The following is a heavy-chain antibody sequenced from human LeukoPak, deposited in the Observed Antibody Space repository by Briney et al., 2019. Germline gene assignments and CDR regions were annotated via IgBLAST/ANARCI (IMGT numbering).Heavy chain of an antibody. D-gene: IGHD3-22*01. J-gene: IGHJ4*02. CDR2: ISAYNGNT. CDR3: ARSITMVVVVPDY. Sequence: ASVKVSCKASGYTFTSYGISWVRQDPGERLEWMGWISAYNGNTHYAHKLQSRVTMTTDTSTSTAYMELRSLTSDDTTEYYCARSITMVVVVPDYWGQGTLVTVSS. V-gene: IGHV1-18*04. CDR1: GYTFTSYG.